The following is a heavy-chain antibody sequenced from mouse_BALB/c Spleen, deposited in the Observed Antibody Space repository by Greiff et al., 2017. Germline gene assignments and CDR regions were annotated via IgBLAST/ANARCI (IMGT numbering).Heavy chain of an antibody. D-gene: IGHD2-1*01. CDR3: NYGNWFDY. Sequence: VHVKQSGAELVRSGASVKLSCTASGFNIKDYYMHWVKQRPEQGLEWIGWIDPENGDTEYAPKFQGKATMTADTSSNTAYLQLSSLTSEDTAVYYCNYGNWFDYWGQGTTLTVSS. V-gene: IGHV14-4*02. J-gene: IGHJ2*01. CDR2: IDPENGDT. CDR1: GFNIKDYY.